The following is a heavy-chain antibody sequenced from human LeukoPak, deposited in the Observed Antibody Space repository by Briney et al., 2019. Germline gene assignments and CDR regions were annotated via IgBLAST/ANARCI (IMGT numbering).Heavy chain of an antibody. CDR2: IKSKSDGGTT. D-gene: IGHD3-10*01. CDR3: TTVTLRPVGL. V-gene: IGHV3-15*05. Sequence: PGGSLRLSCAASGFSFSRAWMSWVRQAPGKGLEWVGRIKSKSDGGTTDYAAPVKGRFTISRDDSKNTLFLQVNSLKIEDTAVYYCTTVTLRPVGLWGQGALVTVSS. CDR1: GFSFSRAW. J-gene: IGHJ4*02.